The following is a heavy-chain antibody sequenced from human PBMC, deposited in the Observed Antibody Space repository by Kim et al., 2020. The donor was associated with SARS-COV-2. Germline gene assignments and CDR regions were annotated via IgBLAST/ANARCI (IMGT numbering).Heavy chain of an antibody. CDR3: ARDWPGDLGWVDAFDI. J-gene: IGHJ3*02. CDR2: MSYDGSNK. CDR1: GFTFNNYA. Sequence: GGSLRLSCAASGFTFNNYAMHWVRQAPGKGLEWVAVMSYDGSNKYYADSVKGRFTISRDNSKNTLYLQMDSLRTEDTSVYYCARDWPGDLGWVDAFDIWGQGTMVTVSS. D-gene: IGHD3-16*01. V-gene: IGHV3-30*04.